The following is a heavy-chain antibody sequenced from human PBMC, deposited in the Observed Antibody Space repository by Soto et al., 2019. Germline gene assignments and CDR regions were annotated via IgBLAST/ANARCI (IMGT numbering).Heavy chain of an antibody. CDR2: IYYSGGT. D-gene: IGHD3-10*01. CDR1: GGSSSSYY. V-gene: IGHV4-59*01. CDR3: ARVALWLGELTVGYFDY. Sequence: SENLSITCTVSGGSSSSYYGSWIGQPPGKGLEGIGYIYYSGGTNYNPSRKSRVTISVDTSKNQFSLKLSSVTAADTEVYYCARVALWLGELTVGYFDYRGQGTLVTVSS. J-gene: IGHJ4*02.